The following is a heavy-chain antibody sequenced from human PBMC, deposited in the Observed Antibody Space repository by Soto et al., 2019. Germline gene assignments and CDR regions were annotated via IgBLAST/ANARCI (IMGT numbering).Heavy chain of an antibody. CDR1: GGSISSGGYY. V-gene: IGHV4-31*03. CDR2: IYYSGST. J-gene: IGHJ4*02. CDR3: AREGGIVGATAADY. D-gene: IGHD1-26*01. Sequence: QVQLQESGPGLVKPSQTLSLTCTVSGGSISSGGYYWGWIRQHPGKGLEWIGYIYYSGSTYYNPSLKSRVTISVDTSKNQFSLKLSSVTAADTVVYYCAREGGIVGATAADYWGQGTLVTVSS.